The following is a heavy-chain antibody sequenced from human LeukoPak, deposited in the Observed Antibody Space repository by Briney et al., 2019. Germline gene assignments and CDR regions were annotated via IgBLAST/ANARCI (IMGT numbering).Heavy chain of an antibody. CDR3: AKDRRDYGDYVDLFFDY. V-gene: IGHV3-30*18. CDR2: ISYDGSNK. D-gene: IGHD4-17*01. Sequence: GGSLRLSCAASGFTFSSYGMHWVRQAPGKGLEWVAVISYDGSNKYYADSVKGRFTISRDNSKNTLYLQMNSLRAEDTAVYYCAKDRRDYGDYVDLFFDYWGQGTLVTVSS. J-gene: IGHJ4*02. CDR1: GFTFSSYG.